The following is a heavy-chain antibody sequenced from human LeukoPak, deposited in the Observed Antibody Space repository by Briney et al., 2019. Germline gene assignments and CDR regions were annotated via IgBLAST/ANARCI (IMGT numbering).Heavy chain of an antibody. CDR2: IYYSGST. D-gene: IGHD5-24*01. CDR3: ARDGDGYNPFDY. Sequence: SETLSLTCTVSGGSISSYYWSWTRQPPGKGLEWIGYIYYSGSTNYNPSLKSRVTISVDTSKNQFSLKLSSVTAADTAVYYCARDGDGYNPFDYWGQGTLVTVSS. J-gene: IGHJ4*02. V-gene: IGHV4-59*01. CDR1: GGSISSYY.